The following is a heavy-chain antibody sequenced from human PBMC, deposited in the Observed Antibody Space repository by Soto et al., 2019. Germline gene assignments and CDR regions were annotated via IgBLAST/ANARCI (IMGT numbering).Heavy chain of an antibody. Sequence: EVQLVESGGGLIQPGGSLRLSCAASGFTVSSNYMSWVRQAPGKGLEWVSVIYSGGSTYYADSVKGRFTISRDNSKNTLYLQRNILRAEDTAVYYCARDTNPPDYYGSVRFYGMDVWGQGTKVRFSS. J-gene: IGHJ6*02. V-gene: IGHV3-53*01. D-gene: IGHD3-10*01. CDR3: ARDTNPPDYYGSVRFYGMDV. CDR1: GFTVSSNY. CDR2: IYSGGST.